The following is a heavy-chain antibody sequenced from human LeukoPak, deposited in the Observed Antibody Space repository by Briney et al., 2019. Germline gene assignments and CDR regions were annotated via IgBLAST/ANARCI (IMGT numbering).Heavy chain of an antibody. CDR1: GFTFSSYS. V-gene: IGHV3-NL1*01. Sequence: GGSLRLSCAASGFTFSSYSMNWVRQAPGKGLEWASGMSGTTGSAYYADSVKGRFTISRDNSKNTLYLQMNSLRAEDTAVYYCAKDRRGYSGYDGTVDYWGQGTLVTVSS. J-gene: IGHJ4*02. D-gene: IGHD5-12*01. CDR2: MSGTTGSA. CDR3: AKDRRGYSGYDGTVDY.